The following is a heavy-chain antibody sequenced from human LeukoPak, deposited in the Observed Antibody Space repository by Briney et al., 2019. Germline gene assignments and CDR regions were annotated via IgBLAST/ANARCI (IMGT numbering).Heavy chain of an antibody. V-gene: IGHV4-59*01. CDR3: ARFYGDPVAGVYYGMDV. D-gene: IGHD4-17*01. CDR1: GGSTSSYY. J-gene: IGHJ6*02. CDR2: IYYSGST. Sequence: PSETLSLTCTVSGGSTSSYYWSWIRQPPGKGLEWIGYIYYSGSTNYNPSLKSRVTISVDTSKNQFSLKLSSVTAADTAVYYCARFYGDPVAGVYYGMDVWGQGTTVTVCS.